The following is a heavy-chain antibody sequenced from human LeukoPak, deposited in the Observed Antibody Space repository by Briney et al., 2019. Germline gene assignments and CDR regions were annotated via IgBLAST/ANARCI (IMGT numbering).Heavy chain of an antibody. J-gene: IGHJ4*02. V-gene: IGHV3-48*01. CDR3: ATHDYGDYDY. Sequence: GGSLRLSCAASRFTFSSYSMNWVRQAPGKGLEWVSYTSSSSSTIYYADSVKGRFTISRDNAKKSLYLQMNSLRVEDTAVYYCATHDYGDYDYWGQGTLVTVSS. D-gene: IGHD4-17*01. CDR1: RFTFSSYS. CDR2: TSSSSSTI.